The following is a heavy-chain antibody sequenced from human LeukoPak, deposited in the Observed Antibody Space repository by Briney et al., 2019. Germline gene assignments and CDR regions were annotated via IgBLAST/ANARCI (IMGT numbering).Heavy chain of an antibody. CDR2: IYPDDSDT. V-gene: IGHV5-51*01. CDR1: GYTFTGYY. D-gene: IGHD2-21*02. CDR3: ARRGDSDFRID. J-gene: IGHJ4*02. Sequence: ASVKVSCKATGYTFTGYYMHWVRQAPGQGLEWMGIIYPDDSDTRYSPSFQGQVTISADKSISTAYLQWNSLEASDSAIYYCARRGDSDFRIDWGQGTLVTVSS.